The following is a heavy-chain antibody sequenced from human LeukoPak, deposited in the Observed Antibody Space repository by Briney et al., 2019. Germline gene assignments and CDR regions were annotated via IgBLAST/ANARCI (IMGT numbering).Heavy chain of an antibody. CDR2: IYHSGST. V-gene: IGHV4-30-2*01. J-gene: IGHJ4*02. CDR3: ARALGSYLDY. Sequence: SGTLSLTCAVSGGSISSGGYSWSWIWQPPGKGLEWIGYIYHSGSTYYNPSLKSRVTISVDRSKNQFSLKLSSVTAADTAVYYCARALGSYLDYWGQGTLVTVSS. CDR1: GGSISSGGYS.